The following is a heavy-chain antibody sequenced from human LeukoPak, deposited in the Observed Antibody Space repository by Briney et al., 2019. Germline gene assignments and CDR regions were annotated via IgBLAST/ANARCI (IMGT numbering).Heavy chain of an antibody. CDR2: IYYCGST. J-gene: IGHJ4*02. V-gene: IGHV4-31*03. Sequence: SQTLSLTCTVSGGSISSGGYYWSWIRQHPGKGLEWFGYIYYCGSTYYNPSLKSRVTISVDTSKNQFSLKLSSVTAADTAVYYCAGLAAAGTPHYWGQGTLVTVSS. D-gene: IGHD6-13*01. CDR3: AGLAAAGTPHY. CDR1: GGSISSGGYY.